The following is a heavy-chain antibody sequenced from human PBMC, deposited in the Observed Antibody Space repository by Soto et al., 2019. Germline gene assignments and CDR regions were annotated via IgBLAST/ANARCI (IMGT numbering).Heavy chain of an antibody. V-gene: IGHV3-72*01. CDR2: IKNKANNYAT. CDR1: GFTFSDHY. D-gene: IGHD2-15*01. J-gene: IGHJ4*02. Sequence: EVQLVESGGGLVQPGGSLRLSCAASGFTFSDHYMDWVRQAPGKGLEWVGRIKNKANNYATESAASVKGRFAISRDDSKKSLYLLTNSLKTEDTAVYYCVREGYCSSGGCYGILDYWGQGTLVSGSS. CDR3: VREGYCSSGGCYGILDY.